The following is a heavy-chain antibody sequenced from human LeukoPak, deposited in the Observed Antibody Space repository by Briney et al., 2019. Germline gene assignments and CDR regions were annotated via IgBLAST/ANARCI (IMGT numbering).Heavy chain of an antibody. CDR2: IYHSGST. Sequence: SSETLSLTCTVSGYSISSGYYWGWIRQPPGKGLEWIGSIYHSGSTYYNPSLKSRVTISVDTSKNQFSLKLSSVTAADTAVYYCARSKGAAVITVDYWGQGTLVTVSS. J-gene: IGHJ4*02. CDR1: GYSISSGYY. V-gene: IGHV4-38-2*02. CDR3: ARSKGAAVITVDY. D-gene: IGHD4-17*01.